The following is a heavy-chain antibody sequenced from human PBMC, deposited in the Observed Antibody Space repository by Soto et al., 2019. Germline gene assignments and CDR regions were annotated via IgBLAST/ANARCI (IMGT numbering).Heavy chain of an antibody. Sequence: GSLRLSCAASGFTFSSYGMHWVRQAPGKGLEWVAVISYDGSNKYYADSVKGRFTISRDNSKNTLYLQMNSLRAEDTAVYYCAKSGIGWFGESIPYYYYYYMDVWGKGTTVTVSS. V-gene: IGHV3-30*18. D-gene: IGHD3-10*01. CDR3: AKSGIGWFGESIPYYYYYYMDV. CDR2: ISYDGSNK. CDR1: GFTFSSYG. J-gene: IGHJ6*03.